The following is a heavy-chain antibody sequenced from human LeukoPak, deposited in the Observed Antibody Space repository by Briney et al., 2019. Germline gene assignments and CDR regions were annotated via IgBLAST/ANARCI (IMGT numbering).Heavy chain of an antibody. D-gene: IGHD6-13*01. CDR1: GFTFSSYW. J-gene: IGHJ4*02. V-gene: IGHV3-7*01. CDR3: AKGIALYYFDY. Sequence: GGSLRFSCAAAGFTFSSYWMSWVRQAPGKGLEWVANIKQDGSEKYYVGSVKGRFTISRYNAKNSLYLQMNSLRAEDTAVYYCAKGIALYYFDYWGQGTLVTVSS. CDR2: IKQDGSEK.